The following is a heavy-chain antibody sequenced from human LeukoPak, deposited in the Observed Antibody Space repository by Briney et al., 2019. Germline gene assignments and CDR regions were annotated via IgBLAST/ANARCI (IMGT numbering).Heavy chain of an antibody. J-gene: IGHJ4*02. CDR3: ARDLAAARLDF. V-gene: IGHV3-33*01. CDR1: GYTFTDHG. Sequence: GASLRLSCAASGYTFTDHGMHGVRQAPGEGLEWVADIWFDGSQQYYADAVKGRFTISRDISKSILYLQMNSLRAEDTGVYYCARDLAAARLDFRGQGTLVTVSS. CDR2: IWFDGSQQ. D-gene: IGHD6-6*01.